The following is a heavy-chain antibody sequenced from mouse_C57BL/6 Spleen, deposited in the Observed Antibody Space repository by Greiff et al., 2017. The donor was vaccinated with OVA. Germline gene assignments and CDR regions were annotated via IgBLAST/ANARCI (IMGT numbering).Heavy chain of an antibody. CDR1: GFTFSSYG. D-gene: IGHD3-2*01. Sequence: EVMLVESGGDLVKPGGSLKLSCAASGFTFSSYGMSWVRQTPDKRLEWVATISSGGSYTYYPDSVKGRFTISRDNAKNTLYLQMSRLKAEDAAMYYCARKDSYFDYWGQGTTLTVSS. CDR2: ISSGGSYT. V-gene: IGHV5-6*01. CDR3: ARKDSYFDY. J-gene: IGHJ2*01.